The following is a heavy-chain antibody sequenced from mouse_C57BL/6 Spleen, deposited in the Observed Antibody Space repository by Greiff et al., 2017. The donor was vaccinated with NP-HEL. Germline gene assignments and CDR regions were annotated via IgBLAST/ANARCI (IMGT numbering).Heavy chain of an antibody. V-gene: IGHV5-12*01. CDR3: ARQGIYYDYDGGYYYAMDY. Sequence: EVKVEESGGGLVQPGGSLKLSCAASGFTFSDYYMYWVRQTPEKRLEWVAYISNGGGSTYYPDTVKGRFTISRDNAKNTLYLQMSRLKSEDTAMYYCARQGIYYDYDGGYYYAMDYWGQGTSVTVSS. CDR1: GFTFSDYY. D-gene: IGHD2-4*01. J-gene: IGHJ4*01. CDR2: ISNGGGST.